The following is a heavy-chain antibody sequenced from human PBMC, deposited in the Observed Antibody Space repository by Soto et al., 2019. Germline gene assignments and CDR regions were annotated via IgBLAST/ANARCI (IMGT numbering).Heavy chain of an antibody. V-gene: IGHV3-15*01. CDR1: GFTFSNAW. D-gene: IGHD3-16*02. Sequence: EVQLVESGGGLVKPGGSLRLSCAASGFTFSNAWMSWVRQAPGKGLEWVGRIKSKTDGGTTDYAAPVKGRFTISRDDSKNTLYLQMNSLKTEDTAVYYCTTEFVITFGGVIVPSDPWGQGTLVTVSS. CDR3: TTEFVITFGGVIVPSDP. J-gene: IGHJ5*02. CDR2: IKSKTDGGTT.